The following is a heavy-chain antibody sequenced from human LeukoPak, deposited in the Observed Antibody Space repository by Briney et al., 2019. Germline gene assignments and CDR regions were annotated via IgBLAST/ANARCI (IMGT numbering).Heavy chain of an antibody. CDR1: GFTVSSNY. V-gene: IGHV3-53*01. D-gene: IGHD2-21*01. CDR3: TTDLNFYHIEGYPF. Sequence: TGGSLRLSCAASGFTVSSNYMSWVRQAPGKGLEWVSVIYSGGSTYYADSVKGRFTISRHNSKNTLYLQMNSLKTEDTAIYYCTTDLNFYHIEGYPFWGQGTLVTVSS. CDR2: IYSGGST. J-gene: IGHJ4*02.